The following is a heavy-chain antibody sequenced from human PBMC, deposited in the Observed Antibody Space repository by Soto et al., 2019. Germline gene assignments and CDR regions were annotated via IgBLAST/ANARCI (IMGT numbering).Heavy chain of an antibody. D-gene: IGHD6-25*01. CDR3: AGQTFTIAAASYGRSNWFDP. V-gene: IGHV4-39*01. J-gene: IGHJ5*02. CDR1: GGSITSSSHF. CDR2: IYFTGNT. Sequence: SETLSLTCSASGGSITSSSHFWGWVRQPPGKRLEWIGTIYFTGNTYYTPSLKSRLTMSIDTSKNEFSLRLNSVTAADTAVYYCAGQTFTIAAASYGRSNWFDPWGPGTLVTVSS.